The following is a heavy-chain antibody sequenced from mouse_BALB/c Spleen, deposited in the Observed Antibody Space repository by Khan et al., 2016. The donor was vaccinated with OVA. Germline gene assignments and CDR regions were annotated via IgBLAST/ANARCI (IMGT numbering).Heavy chain of an antibody. CDR1: GYTFTTYW. V-gene: IGHV1-7*01. J-gene: IGHJ2*01. CDR2: INPTSGYT. Sequence: QIQLVQSGAELAKPGASVKMSCKASGYTFTTYWMHWVKQRPGRGLEWIEYINPTSGYTAYNEKFKDRATLSADKSSSTAYMQLSSLTSEDSAVYYCTRDRIDYWGQGTTLTVSS. CDR3: TRDRIDY.